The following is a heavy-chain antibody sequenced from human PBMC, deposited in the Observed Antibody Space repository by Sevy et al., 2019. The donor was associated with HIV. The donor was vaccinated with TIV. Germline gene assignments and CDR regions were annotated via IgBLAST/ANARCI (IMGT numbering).Heavy chain of an antibody. D-gene: IGHD3-22*01. CDR2: IYYDGVNK. J-gene: IGHJ3*02. V-gene: IGHV3-33*06. CDR1: GFTVSSYG. CDR3: GKGYYYDSSGYWKDAFDI. Sequence: GGSLRLSCAASGFTVSSYGMHWVRQAPGKGLEWVAVIYYDGVNKFYADSVKGRFTISRDNSKNTLYLQMNSLRAEDTAVYYCGKGYYYDSSGYWKDAFDIWGPGTMVTVSS.